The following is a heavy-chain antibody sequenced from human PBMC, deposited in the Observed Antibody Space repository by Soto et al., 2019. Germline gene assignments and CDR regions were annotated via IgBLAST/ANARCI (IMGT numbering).Heavy chain of an antibody. D-gene: IGHD3-22*01. J-gene: IGHJ5*02. CDR1: GGSFSGYY. Sequence: SETLSLTCAVYGGSFSGYYWSWIRQPPGKGLEWIGEINHSGSTNYNPSLKSRVTISVDTSKNQFSLKLSSVTAADTAVYYCARGITMIRSDRFDPWGQGTLVTVSS. CDR2: INHSGST. V-gene: IGHV4-34*01. CDR3: ARGITMIRSDRFDP.